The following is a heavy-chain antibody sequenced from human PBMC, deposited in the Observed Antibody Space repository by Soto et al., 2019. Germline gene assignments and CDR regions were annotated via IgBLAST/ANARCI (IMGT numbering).Heavy chain of an antibody. CDR2: IIPPFGTA. J-gene: IGHJ6*02. D-gene: IGHD4-17*01. CDR1: GGTFSSYA. CDR3: ASNYGDYRYYYGMDV. Sequence: QVQLVQSGAEVKKPGSSVKVSCKASGGTFSSYAISCVRQSPGQGLECMAGIIPPFGTADYAQKFQGRVTITAAESTSTAYLELRSLRSEDTAVYYCASNYGDYRYYYGMDVWGQGTTVTVSS. V-gene: IGHV1-69*12.